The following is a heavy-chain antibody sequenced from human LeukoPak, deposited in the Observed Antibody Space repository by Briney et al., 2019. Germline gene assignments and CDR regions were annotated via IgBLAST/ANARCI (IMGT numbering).Heavy chain of an antibody. CDR3: ASGSYYFDY. J-gene: IGHJ4*02. V-gene: IGHV4-59*08. CDR1: GGSIRSYY. Sequence: PSESLSLTCTVSGGSIRSYYWSWIRQPPGKGLDWIGCIYYTGSTKYNPSLKSRATISVDTCKNQFSLKLSSVTAADTAVYYCASGSYYFDYWGQGTLVTVFS. D-gene: IGHD1-26*01. CDR2: IYYTGST.